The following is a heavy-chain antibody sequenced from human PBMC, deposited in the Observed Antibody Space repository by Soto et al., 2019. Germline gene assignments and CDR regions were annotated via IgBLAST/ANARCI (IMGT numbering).Heavy chain of an antibody. CDR3: AAGIYYYDSSDDGPFGI. CDR1: GFTFTNSA. D-gene: IGHD3-22*01. J-gene: IGHJ3*02. V-gene: IGHV1-58*01. CDR2: IVVGSGNT. Sequence: SVKSSCKASGFTFTNSAVQWVRQARGQRLEWIGWIVVGSGNTNYTQRFQERVTITRDMSTNTAYMEMSSLRSEDTAVYYCAAGIYYYDSSDDGPFGIWGQGTLVTVSS.